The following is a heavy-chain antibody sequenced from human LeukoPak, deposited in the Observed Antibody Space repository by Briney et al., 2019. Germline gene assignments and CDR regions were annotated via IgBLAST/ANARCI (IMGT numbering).Heavy chain of an antibody. V-gene: IGHV3-33*01. CDR2: IWSGGYKK. CDR3: ARDDYTTGHYSYFQH. D-gene: IGHD3-22*01. CDR1: GFTFSSYG. J-gene: IGHJ1*01. Sequence: SLRVSSAAPGFTFSSYGMHWICQAPRKGLEWVAVIWSGGYKKYYGRSGKGRFTVCRDTSKNTQYLQMNSLRAEDTAVYYCARDDYTTGHYSYFQHWGQGTLVTVSS.